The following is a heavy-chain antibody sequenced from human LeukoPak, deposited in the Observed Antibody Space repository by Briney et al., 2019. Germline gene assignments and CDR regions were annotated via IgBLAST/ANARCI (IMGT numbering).Heavy chain of an antibody. CDR2: IYTSGST. Sequence: PSETLSLTCTVSGGSISSYYWSWIRQPAEKGLEWIGRIYTSGSTNYNPSLKSRVTMSVDTSKNQFSLKLSSVTAADTAVYYCARIKGWSGRDPIDYWGQGTLVTVPS. CDR3: ARIKGWSGRDPIDY. CDR1: GGSISSYY. V-gene: IGHV4-4*07. J-gene: IGHJ4*02. D-gene: IGHD3-3*01.